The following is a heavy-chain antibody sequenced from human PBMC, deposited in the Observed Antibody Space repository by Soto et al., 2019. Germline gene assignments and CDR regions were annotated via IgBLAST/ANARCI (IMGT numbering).Heavy chain of an antibody. CDR3: ARTGRSTYYYGMDV. V-gene: IGHV1-8*01. D-gene: IGHD1-26*01. CDR1: GYTFTSYD. J-gene: IGHJ6*02. Sequence: QVQLVQSGAEVKKPGASVKVSCKASGYTFTSYDINWVRQATGQGLEWMGWMNPNSGNTGYAQKFQGRVTMTRNTSISTAYMELSCLRSEDTDVYYCARTGRSTYYYGMDVWGQGTTVTVSS. CDR2: MNPNSGNT.